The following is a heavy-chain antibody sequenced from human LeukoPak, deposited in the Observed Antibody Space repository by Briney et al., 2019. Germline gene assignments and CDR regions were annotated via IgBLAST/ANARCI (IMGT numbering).Heavy chain of an antibody. Sequence: GGSLRLSCAVSGFTFSDHFLDWVRQAPGKGLEWVGRSRNKAKSYTTEYAASVKGRFTISRDNSKNTLYLQMNSLRAEDTAVYYCAKEGQIAAAGGYFQLWGQGTLVTVSS. CDR2: SRNKAKSYTT. CDR1: GFTFSDHF. CDR3: AKEGQIAAAGGYFQL. D-gene: IGHD6-13*01. V-gene: IGHV3-72*01. J-gene: IGHJ1*01.